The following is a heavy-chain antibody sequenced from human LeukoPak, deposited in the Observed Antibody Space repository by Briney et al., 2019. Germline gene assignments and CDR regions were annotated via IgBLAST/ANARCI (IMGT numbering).Heavy chain of an antibody. CDR3: AKDAIRGNGIYDAFDI. Sequence: PGGSLRLSCAASGFTFDTYAMSWVRQAPGKGLEWVSTIGNTETYYADSVKGRFTISRDNRQNTVYPQMTSPRAEDTAVYFCAKDAIRGNGIYDAFDIWGQGTRVTVSS. D-gene: IGHD3-10*01. V-gene: IGHV3-23*01. CDR2: IGNTET. CDR1: GFTFDTYA. J-gene: IGHJ3*02.